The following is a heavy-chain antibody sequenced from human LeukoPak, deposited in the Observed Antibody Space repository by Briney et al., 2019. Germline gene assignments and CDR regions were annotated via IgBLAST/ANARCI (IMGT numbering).Heavy chain of an antibody. CDR1: GFTFSSYA. D-gene: IGHD1-26*01. J-gene: IGHJ4*02. CDR2: IGGSGGST. V-gene: IGHV3-23*01. CDR3: AAQRPYMGPVFDY. Sequence: PVGSLRLSCAASGFTFSSYAMSWVRQAPGKGLEWVSAIGGSGGSTYYADSVKGRFTISRDNSKNTLYLQMNSLRAEDTAVYYCAAQRPYMGPVFDYWGQGTLVTVSS.